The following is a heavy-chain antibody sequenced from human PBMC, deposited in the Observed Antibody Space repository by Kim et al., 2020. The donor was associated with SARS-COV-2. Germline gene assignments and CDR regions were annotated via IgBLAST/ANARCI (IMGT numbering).Heavy chain of an antibody. D-gene: IGHD3-22*01. V-gene: IGHV3-74*01. CDR3: VRGHISGYYYDVY. J-gene: IGHJ4*02. CDR2: VYTDGGRT. Sequence: GGSLRLSCAASGFTFSSYWMHWVRQAPETGLVWVSRVYTDGGRTGYADSVKGRFTISRDNAKNTLYLQMNSLRAEDTAVYYCVRGHISGYYYDVYWGQGTLVTVSS. CDR1: GFTFSSYW.